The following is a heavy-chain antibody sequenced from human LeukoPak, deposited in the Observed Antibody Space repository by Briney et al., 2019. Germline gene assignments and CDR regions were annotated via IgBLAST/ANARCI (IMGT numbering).Heavy chain of an antibody. CDR3: ARDSVSVAPYYDFWSGYPRWYWFDP. Sequence: SETLSLTCTVSGGSISSYYWSLIRLPPGKGLEWIGYSYDSGSTNYNPSLKSRVTISVDTSKNQFSLKLSSVTAADTAVYYCARDSVSVAPYYDFWSGYPRWYWFDPWGQGTLVTVSS. D-gene: IGHD3-3*01. V-gene: IGHV4-59*01. CDR2: SYDSGST. CDR1: GGSISSYY. J-gene: IGHJ5*02.